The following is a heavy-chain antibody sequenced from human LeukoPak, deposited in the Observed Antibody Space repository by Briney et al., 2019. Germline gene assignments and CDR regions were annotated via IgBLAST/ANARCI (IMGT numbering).Heavy chain of an antibody. Sequence: SETLSLICTVSGRSISSYYSSWIRQPPGKGLEWIGYIYYRGSTNYNPSLKSRVTISVDTSKNQFSLNLKSVTAADTAVYYCARGKGYFDYWGQGTLVTVSS. CDR3: ARGKGYFDY. CDR1: GRSISSYY. J-gene: IGHJ4*02. CDR2: IYYRGST. V-gene: IGHV4-59*01.